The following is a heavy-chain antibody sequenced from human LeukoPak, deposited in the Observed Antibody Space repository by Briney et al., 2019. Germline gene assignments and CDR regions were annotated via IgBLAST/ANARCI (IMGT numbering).Heavy chain of an antibody. CDR3: TRDPGYCSGGSCYRTFDY. J-gene: IGHJ4*02. CDR1: GFTFGDYA. V-gene: IGHV3-49*03. CDR2: IRSKAYGGTT. Sequence: GRSLRLSCTASGFTFGDYAMSWIRQAPGKGLEWVGFIRSKAYGGTTEYAASVKGRFTISRDDSKSIAYLQMNSLKTEDTAVYYCTRDPGYCSGGSCYRTFDYWGQGTLVTVSS. D-gene: IGHD2-15*01.